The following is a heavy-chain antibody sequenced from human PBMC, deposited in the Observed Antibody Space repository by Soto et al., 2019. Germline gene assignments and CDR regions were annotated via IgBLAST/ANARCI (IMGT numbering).Heavy chain of an antibody. CDR1: GFTFSSYS. J-gene: IGHJ5*02. CDR3: ARESRFLEWLSLNWFDP. V-gene: IGHV3-48*02. D-gene: IGHD3-3*01. Sequence: GGSLRLSCAASGFTFSSYSMNWVRQAPGKGLEWVSYISSSSSTIYYADSVKGRFTISRDNAKNSLYLQMNSLRDEDTAVYYYARESRFLEWLSLNWFDPWGQGTLVTVPS. CDR2: ISSSSSTI.